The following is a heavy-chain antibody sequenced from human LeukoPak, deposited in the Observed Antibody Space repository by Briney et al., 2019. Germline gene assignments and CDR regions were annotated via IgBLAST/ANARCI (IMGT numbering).Heavy chain of an antibody. CDR2: IHYTGST. CDR3: ARGYGSGSYNNFNH. V-gene: IGHV4-4*02. J-gene: IGHJ4*02. CDR1: GGSVSSSNW. D-gene: IGHD3-10*01. Sequence: SETLSLTCAVSGGSVSSSNWWSWVRQPPGKGLEWIGYIHYTGSTDYSPSLKSRVTISVDTSKNQFSLNLSSVTAADTAVYYCARGYGSGSYNNFNHWGQGILVTVSS.